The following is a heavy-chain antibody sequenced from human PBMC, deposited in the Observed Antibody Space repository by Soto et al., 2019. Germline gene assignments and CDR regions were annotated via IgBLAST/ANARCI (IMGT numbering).Heavy chain of an antibody. V-gene: IGHV3-23*01. CDR1: GFTFNSYA. CDR2: ISGSGGST. CDR3: AKAWTYYYDSSGYYSQDYYYGMDV. Sequence: GGSLRLSCAASGFTFNSYAMSWVRQAPGKGLEWVSAISGSGGSTYYADSVKGRFTISRDNSKNTLYLQMNSLRAEDTAVYYCAKAWTYYYDSSGYYSQDYYYGMDVWGQGTTVTVSS. D-gene: IGHD3-22*01. J-gene: IGHJ6*02.